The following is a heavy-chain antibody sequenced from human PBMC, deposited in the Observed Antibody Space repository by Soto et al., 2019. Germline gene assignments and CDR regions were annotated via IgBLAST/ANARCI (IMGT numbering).Heavy chain of an antibody. D-gene: IGHD3-22*01. V-gene: IGHV5-10-1*01. Sequence: PEESRKDSWKGSGCSFAGDWITWVRQKPGKGLEWMGRIDPSDSQTYYSPSFRGHVTTSVTKSITTVFLQWSSLRASDTAMYYCARQIYDSDTGPNFQYYFDSWGQGTPVTVSS. J-gene: IGHJ4*02. CDR3: ARQIYDSDTGPNFQYYFDS. CDR1: GCSFAGDW. CDR2: IDPSDSQT.